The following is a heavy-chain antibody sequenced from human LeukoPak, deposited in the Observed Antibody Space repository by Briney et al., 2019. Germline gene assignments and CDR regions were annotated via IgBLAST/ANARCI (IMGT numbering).Heavy chain of an antibody. CDR3: AKSRSSLGYCSGGSCPFDY. Sequence: GGSLRLSCAASGFTFNNYGMHWVCQAPGKGLEWVALISYDGSNKYCADSVKGRFTISRDNSKNTPYLQMNSLRAEDTAVYYCAKSRSSLGYCSGGSCPFDYWGQGTLVTVSS. CDR1: GFTFNNYG. V-gene: IGHV3-30*18. J-gene: IGHJ4*02. D-gene: IGHD2-15*01. CDR2: ISYDGSNK.